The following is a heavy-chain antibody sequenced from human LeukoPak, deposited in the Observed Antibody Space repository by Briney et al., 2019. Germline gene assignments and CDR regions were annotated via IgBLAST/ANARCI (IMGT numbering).Heavy chain of an antibody. CDR1: GDSISSSGDY. V-gene: IGHV4-39*07. J-gene: IGHJ4*02. D-gene: IGHD1-26*01. Sequence: SETLSLTCTVSGDSISSSGDYWGWIRQPPGKGLEWIGNIYYSGSTYYNPSLKSRVTISVDRSKNQFSLKLSSVTAADTAVYYCARGGNTHGLPILLDDWGQGTLVTVSS. CDR3: ARGGNTHGLPILLDD. CDR2: IYYSGST.